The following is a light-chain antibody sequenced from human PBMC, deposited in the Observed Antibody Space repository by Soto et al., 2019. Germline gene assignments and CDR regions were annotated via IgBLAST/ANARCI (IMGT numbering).Light chain of an antibody. J-gene: IGKJ5*01. CDR2: DAS. V-gene: IGKV3-11*01. CDR1: QSVSNN. Sequence: EIVLTQSPATLSWSPGERATLSCRASQSVSNNLAWYQQKPGQAPRLLIYDASNRATGIPARFSGSGSGTDFTLTISWLEPEDFAVYYCQRGDTFGQGTRLEIK. CDR3: QRGDT.